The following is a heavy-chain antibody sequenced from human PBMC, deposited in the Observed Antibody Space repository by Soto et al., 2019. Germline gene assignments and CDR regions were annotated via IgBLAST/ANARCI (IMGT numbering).Heavy chain of an antibody. CDR1: GFTFSTYG. Sequence: GGSLRLSCAASGFTFSTYGMHWVRQAPGKGLEWVGIISYDGSNKYYADSVKGRFTISRDNSKNTLYLQMNSLRAEDTAVYYCAREVPAPIDYYYGMDVWGQGTTVTVSS. J-gene: IGHJ6*02. V-gene: IGHV3-30*19. CDR2: ISYDGSNK. CDR3: AREVPAPIDYYYGMDV. D-gene: IGHD1-1*01.